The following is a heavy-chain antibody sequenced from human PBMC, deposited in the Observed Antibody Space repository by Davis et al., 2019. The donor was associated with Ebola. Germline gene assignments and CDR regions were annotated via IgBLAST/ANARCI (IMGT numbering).Heavy chain of an antibody. CDR1: RFTFSSYW. J-gene: IGHJ3*01. Sequence: GESLKISCEDSRFTFSSYWMSWVRQAPGKGLEWVAMIKPDGSGGYYVNSVKGRFTISRDTAKNSLFLQMNNLRADDTAVYYCATELNGDAFDVWGRGTMVTVSS. D-gene: IGHD1-1*01. V-gene: IGHV3-7*03. CDR2: IKPDGSGG. CDR3: ATELNGDAFDV.